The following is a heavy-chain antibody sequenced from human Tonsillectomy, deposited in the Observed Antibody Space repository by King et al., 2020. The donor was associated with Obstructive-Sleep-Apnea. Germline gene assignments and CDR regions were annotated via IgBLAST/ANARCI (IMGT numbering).Heavy chain of an antibody. V-gene: IGHV4-39*07. CDR1: GGFISSSSYY. Sequence: QLQESGPGLVKPSETLSLTCTVSGGFISSSSYYWGWIRQPPGKGLEWIGSIYYSGSTYYNPSLKSRVTISVDTSKNQFSLRLSSVTDADTAVYHCARDPYRYFDYWGQGTLVTVSS. CDR3: ARDPYRYFDY. J-gene: IGHJ4*02. D-gene: IGHD1-26*01. CDR2: IYYSGST.